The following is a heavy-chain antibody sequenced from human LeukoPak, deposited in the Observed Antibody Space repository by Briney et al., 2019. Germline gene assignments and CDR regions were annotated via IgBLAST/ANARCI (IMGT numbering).Heavy chain of an antibody. CDR3: TRTFRTAHFDY. CDR2: IKSKTDGGTT. D-gene: IGHD1/OR15-1a*01. J-gene: IGHJ4*02. CDR1: AFIFSGHW. V-gene: IGHV3-15*07. Sequence: NPGGSLRLSCEGSAFIFSGHWMNWVRQTPGKGLEWVGRIKSKTDGGTTDYAAPVKGRFTISRDDSENTLYLQMNSLKTEDTAVYYCTRTFRTAHFDYWGQGTPVTVSS.